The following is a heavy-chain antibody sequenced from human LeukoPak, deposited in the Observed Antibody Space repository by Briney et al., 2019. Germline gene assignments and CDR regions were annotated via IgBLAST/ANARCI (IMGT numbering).Heavy chain of an antibody. V-gene: IGHV1-18*01. D-gene: IGHD3-22*01. Sequence: GASVKVSCKASGYTFTSYGISWVRQAPGQGLEGMGWISAYNANTNFAQKFQGRGTMTTDTSTSTDYMELRSLRSDDTAVYYCARDFLSRYYYDSSGYPWFDPWGQGTLVTVSS. CDR3: ARDFLSRYYYDSSGYPWFDP. CDR1: GYTFTSYG. J-gene: IGHJ5*02. CDR2: ISAYNANT.